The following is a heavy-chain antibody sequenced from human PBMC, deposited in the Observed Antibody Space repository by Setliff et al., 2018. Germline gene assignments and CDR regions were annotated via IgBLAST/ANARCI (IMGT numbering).Heavy chain of an antibody. D-gene: IGHD2-2*01. Sequence: PSETLSLTCAVYGGSFSTYYWSWIRQPPGKGLEWIGEISHSGSTNYNPSLKGRVTMSVDTSKNQFSLNLHSVTAADTAVYYFRLAHCSTTSCEEALDYWSQGTLVTVSS. CDR3: RLAHCSTTSCEEALDY. CDR2: ISHSGST. V-gene: IGHV4-34*01. CDR1: GGSFSTYY. J-gene: IGHJ4*02.